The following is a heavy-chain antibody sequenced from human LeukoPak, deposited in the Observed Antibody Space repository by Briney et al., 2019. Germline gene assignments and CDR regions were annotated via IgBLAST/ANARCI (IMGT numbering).Heavy chain of an antibody. CDR3: ARVAEAAAFDS. V-gene: IGHV3-30*03. Sequence: GGSLRLSCAASGFTFSSYGMHWARQAPGKGLEWVAVISYDGSNKYYADSVKGRFTISRDNAKNSLYLQTNSLKPEDTAVYYCARVAEAAAFDSWGQGTLVTVSS. CDR2: ISYDGSNK. D-gene: IGHD6-13*01. CDR1: GFTFSSYG. J-gene: IGHJ4*02.